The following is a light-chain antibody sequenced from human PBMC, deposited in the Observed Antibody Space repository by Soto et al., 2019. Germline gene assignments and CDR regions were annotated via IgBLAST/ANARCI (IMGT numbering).Light chain of an antibody. J-gene: IGKJ4*01. Sequence: DIQMGQSPSSLSASGGDRVTITFQASQDISNYLNWYQQKPGKAPKLLIYDASNLETGVPSRFSGSGSGTDFTFTISSLQPEDIATYYCQQSDNLTLHLAGGTXVDIK. CDR2: DAS. V-gene: IGKV1-33*01. CDR3: QQSDNLTLH. CDR1: QDISNY.